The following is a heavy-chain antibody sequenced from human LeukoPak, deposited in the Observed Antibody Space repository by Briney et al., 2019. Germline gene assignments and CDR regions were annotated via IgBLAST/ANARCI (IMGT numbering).Heavy chain of an antibody. Sequence: GASVKVSCKAPGGTFSSYAISWVRQAPGQGLEWMGRIIPIFGTANYAQKFQGRVTITTDESTSTAYMELSSLRSEDTAVYYCARSSAEGAFDIWGQGTMVTVSS. CDR2: IIPIFGTA. J-gene: IGHJ3*02. D-gene: IGHD3-10*01. CDR1: GGTFSSYA. V-gene: IGHV1-69*05. CDR3: ARSSAEGAFDI.